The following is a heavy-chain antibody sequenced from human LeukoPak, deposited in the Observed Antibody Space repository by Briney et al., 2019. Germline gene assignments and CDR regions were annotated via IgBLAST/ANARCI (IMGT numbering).Heavy chain of an antibody. V-gene: IGHV3-74*01. CDR2: INSDGSST. D-gene: IGHD3-10*01. CDR1: GFTFSKDW. J-gene: IGHJ3*02. CDR3: VVALVISFALVI. Sequence: PGGSLRLSCAASGFTFSKDWMHWVRQAPGKGLLWVSRINSDGSSTYYADSVKGRFTPSRDNAKNALHLQMNRLTAEDTAVYYCVVALVISFALVIWGQGTMVTVSS.